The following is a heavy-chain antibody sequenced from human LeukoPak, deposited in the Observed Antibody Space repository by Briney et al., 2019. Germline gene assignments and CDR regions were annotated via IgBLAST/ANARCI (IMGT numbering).Heavy chain of an antibody. J-gene: IGHJ4*02. D-gene: IGHD6-13*01. CDR2: ISNGGDI. V-gene: IGHV3-11*04. CDR1: GFTFSDYH. Sequence: GGSLRLSCAASGFTFSDYHMAWNRQAPGKGLQWVSYISNGGDIYYADPVKGRFTISRDNAKNSLYLQMNSLRAEDTALYYCAKDIEAAGLFFDYWGQGTLVTVSS. CDR3: AKDIEAAGLFFDY.